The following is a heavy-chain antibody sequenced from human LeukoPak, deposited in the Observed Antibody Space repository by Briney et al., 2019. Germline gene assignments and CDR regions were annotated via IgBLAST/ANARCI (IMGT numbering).Heavy chain of an antibody. CDR1: GFTFSSYG. CDR3: AKDSSGWSGYGMDV. J-gene: IGHJ6*02. D-gene: IGHD6-19*01. Sequence: PGRSLRLSCVVSGFTFSSYGMHWVRQAPGKGLEWVSGISWNSGSIGHADSVKGRFTISRDNAKNSLYLQMNSLRAEDTALYYCAKDSSGWSGYGMDVWGQGTTVTVSS. V-gene: IGHV3-9*01. CDR2: ISWNSGSI.